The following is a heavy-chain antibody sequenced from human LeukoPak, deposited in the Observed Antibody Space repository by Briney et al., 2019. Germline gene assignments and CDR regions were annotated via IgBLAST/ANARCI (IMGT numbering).Heavy chain of an antibody. Sequence: GASVKVSCKASGYTFTSYDINWVRQAPGQGLEWMGWINPNSGGTKYGQKFQGRVTMTRDTSISTAYMELSSLRSDDTAVYYCARVLRWNYVEDAFDIWGQGTMVTVSS. CDR2: INPNSGGT. J-gene: IGHJ3*02. D-gene: IGHD1-7*01. CDR1: GYTFTSYD. CDR3: ARVLRWNYVEDAFDI. V-gene: IGHV1-2*02.